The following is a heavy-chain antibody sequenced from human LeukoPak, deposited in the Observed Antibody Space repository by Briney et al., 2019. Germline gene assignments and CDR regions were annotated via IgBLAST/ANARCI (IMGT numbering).Heavy chain of an antibody. CDR3: ARAPGAAID. V-gene: IGHV4-34*01. Sequence: GTLSLTCAVYGGSFSGYYGRWVRQPPGKGLEWVGEINYSGSNNYNPSLKSRLTVSLGTSNNQFSLTLRTVTAADAAVYYCARAPGAAIDWGQGTLVTVSS. D-gene: IGHD6-25*01. J-gene: IGHJ4*02. CDR1: GGSFSGYY. CDR2: INYSGSN.